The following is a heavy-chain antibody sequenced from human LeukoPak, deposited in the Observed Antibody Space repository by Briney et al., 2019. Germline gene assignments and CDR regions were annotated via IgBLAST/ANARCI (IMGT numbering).Heavy chain of an antibody. Sequence: GGSLRLSCAASGFTFSSYEMNWVRQAPGKGLEWVSYISSSGSTIYYADSVKGRFTISRDNAKNTLYLQMNSLRAEDTAVYYCAKDPGGSGSPRNNYYYYYYMDVWGKGTTVTISS. CDR3: AKDPGGSGSPRNNYYYYYYMDV. V-gene: IGHV3-48*03. D-gene: IGHD3-10*01. CDR1: GFTFSSYE. CDR2: ISSSGSTI. J-gene: IGHJ6*03.